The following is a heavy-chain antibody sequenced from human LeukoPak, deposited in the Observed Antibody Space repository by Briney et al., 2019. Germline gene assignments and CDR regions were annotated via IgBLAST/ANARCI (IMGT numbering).Heavy chain of an antibody. V-gene: IGHV4-59*08. J-gene: IGHJ3*02. D-gene: IGHD6-19*01. CDR1: GGSISSYY. CDR3: ASHGGIAVALRYAFDI. CDR2: IYYSGST. Sequence: SETLSLTCTVSGGSISSYYWSSIRQPPGRGLEWIGYIYYSGSTNSNPSLKSRVTISVDTSKNPFSRKPSSVTAADTAVYYCASHGGIAVALRYAFDIWGQGTMVTVSS.